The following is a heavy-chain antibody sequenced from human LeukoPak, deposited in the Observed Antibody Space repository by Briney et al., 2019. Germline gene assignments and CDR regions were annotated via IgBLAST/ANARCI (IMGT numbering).Heavy chain of an antibody. CDR2: MNPNSGNT. D-gene: IGHD6-13*01. V-gene: IGHV1-8*01. CDR1: GYTFTSYD. Sequence: GASVKVSCKASGYTFTSYDINWVRQATGQGREWMGWMNPNSGNTGYAQKFQGRVTMTRNTSISTAYMELSSLRSEDTAVYYCARGGYSSSWYRAVYYYYYMDVWGKGTTVTVSS. J-gene: IGHJ6*03. CDR3: ARGGYSSSWYRAVYYYYYMDV.